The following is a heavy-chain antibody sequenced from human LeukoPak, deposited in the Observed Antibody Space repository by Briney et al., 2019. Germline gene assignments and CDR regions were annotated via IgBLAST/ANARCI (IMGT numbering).Heavy chain of an antibody. J-gene: IGHJ6*03. Sequence: PSQTLSLTCTVSDGSISSYSWSWIRQPAGKGLEWIGRIYTSGSTNYNPSLTSRVTLSVATSKNHFSLKLSSVAAADTAVYYCARNQYYYYYMYVWGKGTTVTVAS. D-gene: IGHD1-14*01. V-gene: IGHV4-4*07. CDR2: IYTSGST. CDR1: DGSISSYS. CDR3: ARNQYYYYYMYV.